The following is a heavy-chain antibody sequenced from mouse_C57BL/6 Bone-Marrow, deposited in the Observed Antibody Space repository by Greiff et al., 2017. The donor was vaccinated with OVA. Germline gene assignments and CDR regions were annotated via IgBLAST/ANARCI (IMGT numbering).Heavy chain of an antibody. Sequence: VQLQQPGTELVKPGASVKLSCKASGYTFTTYVMHWVKQRPGQGLEWIGNINPSNGGTNYNEKFKSKATLTVDKSSSTAYMQLSSLTSEDSAVYYCALDSSGSGYYFDYWGQGTTLTVSS. J-gene: IGHJ2*01. CDR3: ALDSSGSGYYFDY. D-gene: IGHD3-2*02. CDR1: GYTFTTYV. CDR2: INPSNGGT. V-gene: IGHV1-53*01.